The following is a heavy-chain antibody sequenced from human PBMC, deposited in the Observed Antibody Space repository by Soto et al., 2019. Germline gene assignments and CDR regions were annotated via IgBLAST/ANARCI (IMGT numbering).Heavy chain of an antibody. D-gene: IGHD3-9*01. CDR2: ITWKGNTT. CDR3: ARSLVIDY. J-gene: IGHJ4*02. CDR1: GFTFDDYD. Sequence: GGSLRLSCAASGFTFDDYDMNWVRQGPGGLEWVSGITWKGNTTGHADSVKGPFTISRDNAKKSLYLQMNSLRAEDTAVYYCARSLVIDYWGQGTLVTVSS. V-gene: IGHV3-20*04.